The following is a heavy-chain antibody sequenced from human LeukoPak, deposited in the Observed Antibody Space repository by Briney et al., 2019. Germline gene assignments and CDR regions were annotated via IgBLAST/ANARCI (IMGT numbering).Heavy chain of an antibody. V-gene: IGHV1-69*13. CDR3: ARSTMVRGATMYYFDY. Sequence: SVKVSCKASGGTFSSYAISWVRQAPGQGLEWMGGIIPIFDTANYAQKFQGRVTITADESTSTAYMEQSSLRSEDTAVYYCARSTMVRGATMYYFDYWGQGTLVTVSS. CDR1: GGTFSSYA. J-gene: IGHJ4*02. CDR2: IIPIFDTA. D-gene: IGHD3-10*01.